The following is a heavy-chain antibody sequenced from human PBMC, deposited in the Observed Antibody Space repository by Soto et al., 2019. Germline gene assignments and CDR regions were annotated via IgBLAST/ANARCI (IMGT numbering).Heavy chain of an antibody. J-gene: IGHJ4*02. CDR1: GGSISSDGYS. CDR2: LFHSGST. Sequence: PSLTCAVSGGSISSDGYSWSWIRQPPGKGLEWIGYLFHSGSTYYNPSLKSRVIISGDRSKNQFSLKLNSVTAADTAVYYCARDRGCGGGSCYSGFDYWRQGTLVTVSS. V-gene: IGHV4-30-2*01. D-gene: IGHD2-15*01. CDR3: ARDRGCGGGSCYSGFDY.